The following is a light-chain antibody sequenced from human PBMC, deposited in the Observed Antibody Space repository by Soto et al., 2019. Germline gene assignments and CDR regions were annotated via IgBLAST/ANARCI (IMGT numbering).Light chain of an antibody. CDR3: QQYNDWPPIT. J-gene: IGKJ5*01. CDR1: QSVRSN. CDR2: GAS. Sequence: EIVMTQSPETLSVSPGERATLSCRASQSVRSNLACYQQKPGQAPRLLXYGASTRATGIPARFSGSGSSTELTLTISILQPEDYAVYYCQQYNDWPPITFGQGTRLDI. V-gene: IGKV3-15*01.